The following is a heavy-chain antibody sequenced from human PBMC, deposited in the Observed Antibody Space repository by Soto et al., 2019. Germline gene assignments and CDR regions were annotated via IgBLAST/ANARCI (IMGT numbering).Heavy chain of an antibody. D-gene: IGHD5-18*01. CDR3: AKGLWVRWLNRNPYYYGMDV. CDR2: ISYDGSNK. V-gene: IGHV3-30*18. J-gene: IGHJ6*02. Sequence: GGSLRLSCAASGFTFSSYGMHWVRQAPGKGLEWVAVISYDGSNKYYADSVKGRFTISRDNSKNTLYLQMNSLRAEETAVYSCAKGLWVRWLNRNPYYYGMDVWGQGNTVTVSS. CDR1: GFTFSSYG.